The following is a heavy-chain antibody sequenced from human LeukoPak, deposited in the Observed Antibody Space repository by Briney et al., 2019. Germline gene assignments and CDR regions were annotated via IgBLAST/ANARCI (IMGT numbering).Heavy chain of an antibody. J-gene: IGHJ4*02. V-gene: IGHV3-21*01. Sequence: GGSLRLSCAASGFTFSSYSMNWVRQAPGKGLEWVSSISSSSSYIYYADSVKGRFTISRDNAKNSLYLQMNSLRAEDTAVYYCARPKRDCSGGSCFSKLPTFDCWGQGTLVTVSS. CDR3: ARPKRDCSGGSCFSKLPTFDC. D-gene: IGHD2-15*01. CDR1: GFTFSSYS. CDR2: ISSSSSYI.